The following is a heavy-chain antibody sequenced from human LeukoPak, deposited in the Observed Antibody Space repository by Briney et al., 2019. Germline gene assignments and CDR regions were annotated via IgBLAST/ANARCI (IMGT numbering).Heavy chain of an antibody. Sequence: SQTLSLTCAVSGGSISSGGYSWSWIRQPPGKGLEWIGYIYHSGITYYNPSLKSRVTMSLDRSKNQFSLKLTSVTAADTAVYYCARRVVAIFYFDYWGQGALVNVSS. J-gene: IGHJ4*02. CDR3: ARRVVAIFYFDY. CDR2: IYHSGIT. D-gene: IGHD3-3*01. V-gene: IGHV4-30-2*01. CDR1: GGSISSGGYS.